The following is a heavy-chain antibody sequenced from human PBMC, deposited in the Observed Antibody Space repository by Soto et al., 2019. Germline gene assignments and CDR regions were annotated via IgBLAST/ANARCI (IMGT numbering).Heavy chain of an antibody. J-gene: IGHJ4*02. D-gene: IGHD3-16*02. Sequence: PGGSLRLSCSASGSTFSTYAMHWVRQAPGKGLQYVSSISSNGGSTYYPDSVKGRFTISRDNSRNTLYLQMSSLRAEDTAVYYCVKDRWIDYWGQGTLVTVSS. V-gene: IGHV3-64D*06. CDR1: GSTFSTYA. CDR2: ISSNGGST. CDR3: VKDRWIDY.